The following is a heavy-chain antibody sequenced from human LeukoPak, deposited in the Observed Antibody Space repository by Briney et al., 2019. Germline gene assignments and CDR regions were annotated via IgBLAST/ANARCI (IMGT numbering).Heavy chain of an antibody. V-gene: IGHV3-48*01. CDR2: ISSSSSTI. CDR1: GFTFSSYS. Sequence: GSLRLSCAASGFTFSSYSMNWVRQAPGKGLEWVSYISSSSSTIYYADSVKGRFTISRDNAKNSLYLQMNSLRAEDTAVYYCARDIVVVPAAIPDYYYMDVWGKGTTVTVSS. J-gene: IGHJ6*03. CDR3: ARDIVVVPAAIPDYYYMDV. D-gene: IGHD2-2*02.